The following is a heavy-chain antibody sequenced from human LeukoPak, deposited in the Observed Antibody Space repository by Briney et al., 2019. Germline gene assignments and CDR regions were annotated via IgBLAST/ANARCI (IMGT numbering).Heavy chain of an antibody. V-gene: IGHV4-4*07. Sequence: PSETLSLTCTVSGGSISSYYWSWIRQPAGKGLEWIGRIYTSGSTNYNPSLKSRVTISVDTSKNQFSLKLSSVTAADTAVYYCARGGYYYDSSGYYYDDYWGQGTLVTVSS. CDR2: IYTSGST. CDR3: ARGGYYYDSSGYYYDDY. CDR1: GGSISSYY. J-gene: IGHJ4*02. D-gene: IGHD3-22*01.